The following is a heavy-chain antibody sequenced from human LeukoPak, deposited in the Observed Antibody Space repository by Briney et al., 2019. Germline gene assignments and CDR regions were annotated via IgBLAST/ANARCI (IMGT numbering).Heavy chain of an antibody. CDR1: GFTFSNLW. CDR2: IKQDGSEK. Sequence: GGSLRLSCEASGFTFSNLWMSWVRQAPGKGLKWVANIKQDGSEKYYVDSVKGRFTISRDNAQNSLYLQMNSLRAEDTAIYYCAKDRVSGSYYNDAFDIWGQGTMVTVSS. CDR3: AKDRVSGSYYNDAFDI. D-gene: IGHD1-26*01. J-gene: IGHJ3*02. V-gene: IGHV3-7*03.